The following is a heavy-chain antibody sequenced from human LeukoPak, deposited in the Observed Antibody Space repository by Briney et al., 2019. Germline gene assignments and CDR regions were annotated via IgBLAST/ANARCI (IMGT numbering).Heavy chain of an antibody. D-gene: IGHD6-19*01. CDR2: IIADGGAT. CDR3: GKGRVSE. J-gene: IGHJ4*02. V-gene: IGHV3-23*01. CDR1: GPPFNTQD. Sequence: QPGGSLRLSCAASGPPFNTQDMRWVRQAPGKGLEWVSSIIADGGATFYADSVRGRFTISRDNSRNTLDLQMNSLRVEDTAVYYCGKGRVSEWGQGTLVTVSS.